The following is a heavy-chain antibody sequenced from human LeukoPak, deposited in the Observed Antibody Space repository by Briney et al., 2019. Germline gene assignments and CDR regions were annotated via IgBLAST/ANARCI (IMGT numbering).Heavy chain of an antibody. J-gene: IGHJ4*02. CDR3: AKERGVKEQQLVTSFDY. CDR1: GFTFSSCA. CDR2: ISGSGGST. V-gene: IGHV3-23*01. D-gene: IGHD6-13*01. Sequence: PGGSLRLSCAASGFTFSSCAMSWVRQAPGKGLEWVSAISGSGGSTYYADSVKGRFTISRDNSKNTLYLQMNSLRAEDTAVYYCAKERGVKEQQLVTSFDYWGQGTLVTVSS.